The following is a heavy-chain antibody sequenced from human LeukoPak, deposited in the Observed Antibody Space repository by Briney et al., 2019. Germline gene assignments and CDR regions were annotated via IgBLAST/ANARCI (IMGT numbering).Heavy chain of an antibody. D-gene: IGHD4-23*01. CDR3: AKEVTPGALLYGPFDY. Sequence: GGSLRLSCAASGFTFSQYWMSWVRQAPGKGLEWVANIKHDGSEKQDGSEKNYVDSVKGRFTISRDNSRNTLYLEMNSLRAEDTAIYYCAKEVTPGALLYGPFDYWGQGTLVTVSS. J-gene: IGHJ4*02. CDR2: IKHDGSEKQDGSEK. V-gene: IGHV3-7*03. CDR1: GFTFSQYW.